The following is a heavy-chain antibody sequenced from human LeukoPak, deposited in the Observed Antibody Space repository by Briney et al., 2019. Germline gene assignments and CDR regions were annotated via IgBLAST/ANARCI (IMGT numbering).Heavy chain of an antibody. CDR1: GFTFGSYG. Sequence: GGSLRLSCAASGFTFGSYGMHWVRQAPGKGLEWVAVISYDGSNKYYADSVKGRFTISRDNSKNTLYLQMNSLRAEDTAVYYCAKAEDTAMVDYWGQGTLVTVSS. CDR3: AKAEDTAMVDY. D-gene: IGHD5-18*01. V-gene: IGHV3-30*18. CDR2: ISYDGSNK. J-gene: IGHJ4*02.